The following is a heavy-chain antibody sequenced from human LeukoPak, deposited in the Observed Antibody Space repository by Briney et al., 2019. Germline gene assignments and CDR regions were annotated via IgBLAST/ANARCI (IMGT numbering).Heavy chain of an antibody. V-gene: IGHV1-69*13. J-gene: IGHJ4*02. Sequence: SVNVSCKASGGTFSSYAISWVRQAPGQGLEWMGGIIPIFGTANYAQKFQGRVTITADESTSTAYMELSSLRSEDTAVYYCARTEQYSYGQGYFDYWGQGTLVTVSS. D-gene: IGHD5-18*01. CDR3: ARTEQYSYGQGYFDY. CDR2: IIPIFGTA. CDR1: GGTFSSYA.